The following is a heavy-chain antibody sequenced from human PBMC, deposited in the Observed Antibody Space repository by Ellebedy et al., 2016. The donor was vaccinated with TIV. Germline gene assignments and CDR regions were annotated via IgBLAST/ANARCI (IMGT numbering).Heavy chain of an antibody. CDR1: GFTFSTYA. CDR3: GRDDRYGLDV. CDR2: ITSDGSST. V-gene: IGHV3-74*01. Sequence: PAGSLRLSCAASGFTFSTYAMSWVRQAPGRGLEWVSHITSDGSSTTYADSVKGRFTISRDNAKDTVYLQMNSLRAEDTAVYYCGRDDRYGLDVWGQGTTVIVSS. J-gene: IGHJ6*02.